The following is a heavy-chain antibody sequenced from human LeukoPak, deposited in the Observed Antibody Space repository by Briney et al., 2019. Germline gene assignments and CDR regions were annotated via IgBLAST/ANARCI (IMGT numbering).Heavy chain of an antibody. CDR2: VDGGGGGA. CDR3: AKQSAGSAAWYSLHYDF. V-gene: IGHV3-23*01. J-gene: IGHJ4*02. Sequence: GGSLRLSCAASGFTLSSYAMTWVRQAPGRGLEWVSSVDGGGGGAYYADSVKGRFTISRDNSKDTLYLQMNGLRAEDTAVYFCAKQSAGSAAWYSLHYDFWGQGTLVTVSS. CDR1: GFTLSSYA. D-gene: IGHD6-13*01.